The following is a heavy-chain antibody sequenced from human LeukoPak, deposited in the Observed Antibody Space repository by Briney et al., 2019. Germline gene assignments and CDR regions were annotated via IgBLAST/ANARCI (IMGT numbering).Heavy chain of an antibody. CDR2: ISGSGGST. Sequence: SGGSLRLSCAASGFTFSSYGMSWVRQAPGKGLEWVSAISGSGGSTYYADSVKGRFTISRDNSKNTLYLQMNSLRAEDTAVYYCAKDSLRYSYGSAYFDYWGQGTLVTVSS. CDR1: GFTFSSYG. J-gene: IGHJ4*02. D-gene: IGHD5-18*01. CDR3: AKDSLRYSYGSAYFDY. V-gene: IGHV3-23*01.